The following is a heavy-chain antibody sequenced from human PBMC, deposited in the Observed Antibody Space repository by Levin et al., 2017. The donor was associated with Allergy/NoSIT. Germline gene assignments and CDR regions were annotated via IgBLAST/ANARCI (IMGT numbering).Heavy chain of an antibody. V-gene: IGHV3-48*02. CDR3: ARVPYGEYEDY. J-gene: IGHJ4*02. CDR2: ISSRSDFI. CDR1: GFTFRTYS. Sequence: QTGGSLRLSCVASGFTFRTYSLNWVRQAPGKGLEWVSYISSRSDFIYYADSVKGRFTISRDNAKSSLFLQMDSLRDEDTAVYYCARVPYGEYEDYWGPGTLVTVSS. D-gene: IGHD4-17*01.